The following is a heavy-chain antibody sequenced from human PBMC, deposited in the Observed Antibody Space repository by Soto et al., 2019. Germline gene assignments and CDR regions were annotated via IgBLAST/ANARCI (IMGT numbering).Heavy chain of an antibody. CDR3: AHSDGGYEIIYFDF. Sequence: SGPTLVNPTQTLTLTCTFSGISFTTAGVAVGWIRQTPGGALEWLTLIYYNDDRRFSPSLKTRLTITGDTSKNQVVLSLTNVDPGDTATYFCAHSDGGYEIIYFDFWGQGSPVTVSS. CDR2: IYYNDDR. V-gene: IGHV2-5*01. CDR1: GISFTTAGVA. J-gene: IGHJ4*02. D-gene: IGHD5-12*01.